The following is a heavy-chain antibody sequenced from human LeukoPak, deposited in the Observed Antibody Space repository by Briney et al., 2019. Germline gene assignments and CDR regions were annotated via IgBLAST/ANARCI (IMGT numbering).Heavy chain of an antibody. CDR1: GFTFSSYS. J-gene: IGHJ4*02. V-gene: IGHV3-21*01. Sequence: GGSLRLSCAASGFTFSSYSMNWVRQAPGRGLEWVSSISSSSSYIYYADSVKGRFTISRDNAKNSLYLQMNSLRAEDTAVYYCARSGYYDILTGYPFDYWGQGTLVTVSS. CDR3: ARSGYYDILTGYPFDY. CDR2: ISSSSSYI. D-gene: IGHD3-9*01.